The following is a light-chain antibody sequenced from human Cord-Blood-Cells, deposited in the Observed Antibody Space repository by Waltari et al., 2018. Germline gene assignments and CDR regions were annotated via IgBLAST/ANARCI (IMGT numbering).Light chain of an antibody. CDR3: NSRDSSGNHYV. Sequence: SSELTQDPAVSVALGQTAKITCQGDSLRSYYSSRNQQKPGQAPVLVIYGKNNRPSGIPDRFSGSSSGNTASLTITGAQAEDEADYYCNSRDSSGNHYVFGTGTKVTVL. CDR2: GKN. CDR1: SLRSYY. J-gene: IGLJ1*01. V-gene: IGLV3-19*01.